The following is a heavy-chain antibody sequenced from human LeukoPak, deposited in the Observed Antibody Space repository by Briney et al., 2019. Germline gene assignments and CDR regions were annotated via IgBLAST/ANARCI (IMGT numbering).Heavy chain of an antibody. V-gene: IGHV1-2*02. J-gene: IGHJ5*02. CDR1: GYTFTGNF. CDR2: INPNSGGT. D-gene: IGHD6-13*01. CDR3: ARERPNSRSWYARWFDP. Sequence: GASVKVSCKASGYTFTGNFMHWVRQAPGQGLEWMGWINPNSGGTNYAQKFQGRVTMTRDTSISTAYMELSRLKSDDTAVYYCARERPNSRSWYARWFDPWGQGTLVTVSS.